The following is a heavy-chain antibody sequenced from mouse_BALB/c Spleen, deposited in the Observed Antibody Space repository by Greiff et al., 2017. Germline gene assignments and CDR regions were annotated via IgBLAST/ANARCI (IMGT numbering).Heavy chain of an antibody. CDR1: GFTFSDYY. CDR2: ISDGGSYT. CDR3: ARGGATVVPFDY. Sequence: DVKLVESGGGLVKPGGSLKLSCAASGFTFSDYYMYWVRQTPEKRLEWVATISDGGSYTYYPDSVKGRFTISRDNAKNNLYLQMSSLKSEDTAMYYCARGGATVVPFDYWGQGTTLTVSS. V-gene: IGHV5-4*02. D-gene: IGHD1-1*01. J-gene: IGHJ2*01.